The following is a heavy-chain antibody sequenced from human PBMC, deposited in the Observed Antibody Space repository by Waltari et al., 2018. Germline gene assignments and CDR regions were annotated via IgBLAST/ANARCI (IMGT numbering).Heavy chain of an antibody. CDR1: GFTFSSYA. Sequence: EVQLLESGGGLVQPGGSLRLSCAASGFTFSSYAMSWVRQAPGKGLEWVSAISGSVGSTYYADSVKGRFTISRDNSKNTLYLQMNSLRAEDTAVYYCAKSYGDYEAFDYWGQGTLVTVSS. D-gene: IGHD4-17*01. J-gene: IGHJ4*02. V-gene: IGHV3-23*01. CDR3: AKSYGDYEAFDY. CDR2: ISGSVGST.